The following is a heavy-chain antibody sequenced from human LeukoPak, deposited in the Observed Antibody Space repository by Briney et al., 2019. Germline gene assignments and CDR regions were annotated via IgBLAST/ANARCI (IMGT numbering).Heavy chain of an antibody. V-gene: IGHV3-53*01. CDR2: IYSGGST. J-gene: IGHJ4*02. CDR3: TTSTTPGTTAPHY. Sequence: QAGGSLRLSCAASGFTVSSNYMSWVRQAPGKGLEWVSVIYSGGSTYYADSVKGRFTISRDNSKNTLYLQMNSLRAEDTAVYYCTTSTTPGTTAPHYWGLGTLVTVSS. CDR1: GFTVSSNY. D-gene: IGHD1-1*01.